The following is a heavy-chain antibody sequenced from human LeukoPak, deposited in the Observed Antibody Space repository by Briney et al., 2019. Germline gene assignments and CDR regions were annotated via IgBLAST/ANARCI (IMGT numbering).Heavy chain of an antibody. CDR3: ATVDTAMVIDY. CDR2: MNPNSGNT. V-gene: IGHV1-8*01. Sequence: ASVTVSCKASGYTFTSYDINWVRPATGQGLEWMGWMNPNSGNTGYAQKLQGRVTMTRNTSISTAYMELSSLRSEDTAVYYCATVDTAMVIDYWGQGTLVTVSS. J-gene: IGHJ4*02. CDR1: GYTFTSYD. D-gene: IGHD5-18*01.